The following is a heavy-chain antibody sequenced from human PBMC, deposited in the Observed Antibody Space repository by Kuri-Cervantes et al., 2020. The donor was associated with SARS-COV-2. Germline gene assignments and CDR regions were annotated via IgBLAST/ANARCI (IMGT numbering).Heavy chain of an antibody. CDR2: ISKTGSYA. J-gene: IGHJ4*02. D-gene: IGHD2-2*02. CDR3: ARDLANCSDTSCYNFSL. Sequence: GESLKISCAASGFTFGDYFMSWIRQAPGQGLEWVSYISKTGSYANYVDSVRGRFTISRDNAKNSLYLQMNSLRAEDTAVYYCARDLANCSDTSCYNFSLWGQGTLVTVSS. V-gene: IGHV3-11*06. CDR1: GFTFGDYF.